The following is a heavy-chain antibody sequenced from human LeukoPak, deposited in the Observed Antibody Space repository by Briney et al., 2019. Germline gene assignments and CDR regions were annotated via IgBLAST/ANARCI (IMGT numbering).Heavy chain of an antibody. CDR1: GYTFTSXG. V-gene: IGHV1-18*01. D-gene: IGHD1-1*01. CDR2: ISAYNGNT. J-gene: IGHJ4*02. CDR3: ARGVPILLNEQSYYFDY. Sequence: ASXXVSCKASGYTFTSXGISWVRXAPGQXLEWMGWISAYNGNTNYAQKLQGRVTMTTDTSTSTAYMELRSLRSDDTAVYYCARGVPILLNEQSYYFDYWGQGTLVTVSS.